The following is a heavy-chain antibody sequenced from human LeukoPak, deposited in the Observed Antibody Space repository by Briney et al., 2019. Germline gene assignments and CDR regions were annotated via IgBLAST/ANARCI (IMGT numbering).Heavy chain of an antibody. CDR3: ARDRTSYGDSDRDY. V-gene: IGHV3-7*01. D-gene: IGHD4-17*01. Sequence: GGSLRLSCAASGFTFSDYYMSWIRQAPGKGLEWVANIKQDGSEKYYVDSVKGRFTISRDNAKNSLYLQMNSLRAEDTAVYYCARDRTSYGDSDRDYWGQGTLVTVSS. CDR1: GFTFSDYY. CDR2: IKQDGSEK. J-gene: IGHJ4*02.